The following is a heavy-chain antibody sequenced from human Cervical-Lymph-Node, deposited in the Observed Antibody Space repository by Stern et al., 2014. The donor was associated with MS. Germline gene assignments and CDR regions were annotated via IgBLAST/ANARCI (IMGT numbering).Heavy chain of an antibody. CDR1: GYTFTGYY. CDR2: INPNSGGT. J-gene: IGHJ4*02. CDR3: ARAPPRIAAAGTPTFDY. Sequence: QVQLLQPGAEVKKPGASVKVSCKASGYTFTGYYMHWVRQAPGQGLEWMGWINPNSGGTNYAQKFQGRVTMTRDTSISTAYMELSRLRSDDTAVYYCARAPPRIAAAGTPTFDYWGQGTLVTVSS. D-gene: IGHD6-13*01. V-gene: IGHV1-2*02.